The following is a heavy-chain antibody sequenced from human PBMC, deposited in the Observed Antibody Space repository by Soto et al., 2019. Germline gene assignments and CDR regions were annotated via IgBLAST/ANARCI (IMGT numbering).Heavy chain of an antibody. V-gene: IGHV3-23*01. D-gene: IGHD2-21*01. J-gene: IGHJ6*02. Sequence: EVQLLESGGGLVRPGGSLRLSCAASGFTFSPYVVSWVRQAPGGGLEGVSSISGSGSSVYLADSVRGRFAMSRDLSTNTVSLERNSLTVEGTAIYYCAKVRASYLSASYFYYGLEVWGQGTTVTVSS. CDR1: GFTFSPYV. CDR2: ISGSGSSV. CDR3: AKVRASYLSASYFYYGLEV.